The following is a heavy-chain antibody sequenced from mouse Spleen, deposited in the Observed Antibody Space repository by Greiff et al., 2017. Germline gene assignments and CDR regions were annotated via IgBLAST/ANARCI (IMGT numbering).Heavy chain of an antibody. J-gene: IGHJ1*01. CDR1: GYTFTSYW. CDR3: ATLRFYGNYWYFDV. CDR2: IHPSDSDT. D-gene: IGHD2-1*01. Sequence: VQLQQPGAELVKPGASVKVSCKASGYTFTSYWMHWVKQRPGQGLEWIGRIHPSDSDTNYNQKFKGKATLTVDKSSSTAYMQLSSLTSEDSAVYYCATLRFYGNYWYFDVWGAGTTVTVSS. V-gene: IGHV1-74*01.